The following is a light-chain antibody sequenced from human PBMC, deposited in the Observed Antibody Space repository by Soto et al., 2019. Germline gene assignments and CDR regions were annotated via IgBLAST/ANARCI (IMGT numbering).Light chain of an antibody. V-gene: IGLV2-14*01. Sequence: QSVLTQPASVSGSPGQSITISCTGTNSDVGGYNYVSWYQQHPGKVPKLMIYEVSNRPSGVSNRFSGSKSGNTASLTISGLQAEDEADYYCSSYTTSHTGVFGGGTKVTVL. J-gene: IGLJ3*02. CDR3: SSYTTSHTGV. CDR2: EVS. CDR1: NSDVGGYNY.